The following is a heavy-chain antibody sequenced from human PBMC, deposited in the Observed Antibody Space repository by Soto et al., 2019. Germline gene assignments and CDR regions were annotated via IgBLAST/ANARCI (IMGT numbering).Heavy chain of an antibody. CDR2: INHSGNT. CDR1: GGSFSGYY. CDR3: ASQGLPYFDWSPTPLYYMDV. D-gene: IGHD3-9*01. J-gene: IGHJ6*03. Sequence: PSETLSLTCAVYGGSFSGYYCSWIRQPPGKGLEWIGEINHSGNTNYNPSLKSRVTISVDKSKNQFSLKLSSVTAADTAVYYCASQGLPYFDWSPTPLYYMDVWGKGTTVTVSS. V-gene: IGHV4-34*01.